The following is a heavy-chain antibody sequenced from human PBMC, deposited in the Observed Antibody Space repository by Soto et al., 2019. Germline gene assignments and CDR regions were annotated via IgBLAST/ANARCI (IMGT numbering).Heavy chain of an antibody. CDR3: ARESEDLTSNFDY. J-gene: IGHJ4*02. V-gene: IGHV3-21*06. CDR2: ISSTTNYI. Sequence: GSLTLSCAASGFTFTRYSMHWVRQAPGKGLEWVSSISSTTNYIYYGAPMKGRFTISRDNAKNPLYLKMNSLRAEDTAVYYCARESEDLTSNFDYWGQGTLVTVSS. CDR1: GFTFTRYS.